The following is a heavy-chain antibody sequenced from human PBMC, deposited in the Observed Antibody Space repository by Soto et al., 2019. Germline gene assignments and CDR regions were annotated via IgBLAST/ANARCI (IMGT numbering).Heavy chain of an antibody. Sequence: WKACAESLTKYYWHRVRHVLGQGLEWIGRIIPSDGSTHYAQRFQDRVIMTRDTSTSTVYMELNSLRSEDSAVYYCARGGPELATIGSLDYWG. J-gene: IGHJ4*01. CDR2: IIPSDGST. D-gene: IGHD5-12*01. V-gene: IGHV1-46*01. CDR3: ARGGPELATIGSLDY. CDR1: AESLTKYY.